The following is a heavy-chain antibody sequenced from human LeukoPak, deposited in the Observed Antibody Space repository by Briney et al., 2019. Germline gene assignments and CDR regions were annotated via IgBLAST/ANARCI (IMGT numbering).Heavy chain of an antibody. Sequence: GGSLRLSCAAAGFTFSNYWMHWVRQAPGKGLVWVSRINGDGSSTTYADSVKGRFTISRENAKSTLYLQVNSLRAEDTAVYYCAREFSSGWTHFDYWGQGTLVTVSS. J-gene: IGHJ4*02. CDR1: GFTFSNYW. V-gene: IGHV3-74*03. D-gene: IGHD6-19*01. CDR3: AREFSSGWTHFDY. CDR2: INGDGSST.